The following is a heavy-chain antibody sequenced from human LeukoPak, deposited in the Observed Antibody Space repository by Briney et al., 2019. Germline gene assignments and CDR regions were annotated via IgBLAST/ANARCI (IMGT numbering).Heavy chain of an antibody. D-gene: IGHD4-17*01. CDR2: IYYSGIT. J-gene: IGHJ5*02. CDR1: GGSISSYY. Sequence: PSETLSLTCTVSGGSISSYYWSWIRQPPGKGLEWMGYIYYSGITNYNPSLKSRVTISVDTSKNQFSLKLSSVPAADTAVYYCAKGWTTVTTSWFAPWGQGTLVTVSS. V-gene: IGHV4-59*01. CDR3: AKGWTTVTTSWFAP.